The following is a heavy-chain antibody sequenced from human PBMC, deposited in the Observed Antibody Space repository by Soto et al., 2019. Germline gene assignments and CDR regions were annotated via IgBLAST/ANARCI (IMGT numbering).Heavy chain of an antibody. Sequence: PSETLSLTCTVSGGSISSSSYYWGWIRQPPGKGLEWIGSIYYSGSTYYNPSLKSRVTISVDTSKNQFSLKLSSVTAADTAVYYCARHEEGAEDALTTIFGVVSSKYYLDYWGQGTLVTVSS. J-gene: IGHJ4*02. CDR1: GGSISSSSYY. CDR3: ARHEEGAEDALTTIFGVVSSKYYLDY. V-gene: IGHV4-39*01. D-gene: IGHD3-3*01. CDR2: IYYSGST.